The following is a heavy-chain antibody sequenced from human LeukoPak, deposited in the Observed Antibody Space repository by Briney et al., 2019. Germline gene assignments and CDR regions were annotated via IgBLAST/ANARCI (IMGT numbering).Heavy chain of an antibody. J-gene: IGHJ4*02. Sequence: PSETLSLXCAVYGGSFSGYYWSWIRQPPGKGLEWIGEINHSGSTNYNPSLKSRVTISVDTSKNQFSLKLSSVTAADTAVYYCARTIAYGDYGSPFDYWGQGTLVTVSS. CDR1: GGSFSGYY. D-gene: IGHD4-17*01. CDR3: ARTIAYGDYGSPFDY. CDR2: INHSGST. V-gene: IGHV4-34*01.